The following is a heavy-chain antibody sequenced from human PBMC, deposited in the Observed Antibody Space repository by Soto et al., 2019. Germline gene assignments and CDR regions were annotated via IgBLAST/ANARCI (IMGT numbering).Heavy chain of an antibody. D-gene: IGHD6-19*01. J-gene: IGHJ4*02. CDR3: AKNQILAVAGYFDY. CDR1: GFTFSSYG. Sequence: EVQLLESGGGLVQPGGSLRLSCAASGFTFSSYGMSWVRQAPGKGLEWVSAISGGGGSTYYADSVKGRFTISRDNSKNTLDLQMNSLRAEDTAVYYCAKNQILAVAGYFDYWGQGTLVTVSS. CDR2: ISGGGGST. V-gene: IGHV3-23*01.